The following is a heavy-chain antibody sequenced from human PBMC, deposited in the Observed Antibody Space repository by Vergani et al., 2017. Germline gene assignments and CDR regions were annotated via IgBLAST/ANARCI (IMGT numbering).Heavy chain of an antibody. CDR1: GGSFSGYY. J-gene: IGHJ4*02. CDR3: ARGKLVHQYSSSWKPIDY. Sequence: QVQLQQWGAGLLTPSETLSLTCAVYGGSFSGYYWSWIRQPPGKGLEWIGEINHSGSTNYNPSLKSRVTISVDTSKNQFSLKLSSVTAADTAVYYCARGKLVHQYSSSWKPIDYWGQGTLVTVSS. V-gene: IGHV4-34*01. D-gene: IGHD6-13*01. CDR2: INHSGST.